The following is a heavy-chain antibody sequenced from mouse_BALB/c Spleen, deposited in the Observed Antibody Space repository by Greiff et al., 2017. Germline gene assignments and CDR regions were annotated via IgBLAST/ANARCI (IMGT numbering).Heavy chain of an antibody. CDR2: IWGDGST. CDR3: ARDEVRRGYAMDY. V-gene: IGHV2-6-7*01. Sequence: VQRVESGPGLVAPSQSLSITCTVSGFSLTGYGVNWVRQPPGKGLEWLGMIWGDGSTDYNSALKSRLSISKDNSKSQVFLKMNSLQTDDTARYYCARDEVRRGYAMDYWGQGTSVTVSS. D-gene: IGHD2-14*01. J-gene: IGHJ4*01. CDR1: GFSLTGYG.